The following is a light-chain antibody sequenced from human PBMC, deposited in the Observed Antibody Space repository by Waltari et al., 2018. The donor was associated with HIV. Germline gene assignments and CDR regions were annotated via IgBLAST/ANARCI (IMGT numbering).Light chain of an antibody. V-gene: IGKV1-39*01. CDR3: QQSYNSPIT. Sequence: DIEMTQSPSSLSASVGDRVTITCRASQGSSRYLNWYQQKPGKSPKLLIFAAFDLKSGVPSRFSGSGSGTDFTLTISSLQPEDFATYYCQQSYNSPITFGQGTRLDIK. CDR1: QGSSRY. J-gene: IGKJ5*01. CDR2: AAF.